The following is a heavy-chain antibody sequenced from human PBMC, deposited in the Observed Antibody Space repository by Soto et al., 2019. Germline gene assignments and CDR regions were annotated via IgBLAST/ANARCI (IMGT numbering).Heavy chain of an antibody. D-gene: IGHD3-10*01. J-gene: IGHJ6*02. CDR3: ARGDSRGYGADV. CDR2: TISIFRTT. CDR1: GGSFNTYV. V-gene: IGHV1-69*12. Sequence: QAQLVQSGAEVKKPGSSVKVSCKASGGSFNTYVFTWVRQAPGQGLEWMGGTISIFRTTDYAQKFQGRVTITADESTNTVYLEVNSLTSDDTAIYYCARGDSRGYGADVWGQGTAVTVSS.